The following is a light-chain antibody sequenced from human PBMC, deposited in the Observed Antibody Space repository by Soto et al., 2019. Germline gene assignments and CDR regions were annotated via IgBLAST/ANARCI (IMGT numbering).Light chain of an antibody. CDR1: SSNIGAGYD. CDR3: QSHDSSLSGVV. V-gene: IGLV1-40*01. J-gene: IGLJ2*01. Sequence: QSVLTQPPSVSGAPGQSVTISCTGTSSNIGAGYDIHWYQQPPGTAPKLVIYNNHNRPSGVPDRFSGSKSGTSGSLAITGLQAEDEADYYCQSHDSSLSGVVFGGGTKLTVL. CDR2: NNH.